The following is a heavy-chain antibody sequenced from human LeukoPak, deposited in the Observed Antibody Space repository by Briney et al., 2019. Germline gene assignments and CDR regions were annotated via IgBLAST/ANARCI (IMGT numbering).Heavy chain of an antibody. D-gene: IGHD4-17*01. V-gene: IGHV3-23*01. Sequence: GGSLRLSCAASGFTFSSYVMTWVRQAPGKGLEWVSAISGSGGSTYYADSVKGRFTISRDNSKNTLYLQMNSLRAEDTAVYYCATTTTVTTRVYWGQGTLVTVSS. CDR1: GFTFSSYV. J-gene: IGHJ4*02. CDR2: ISGSGGST. CDR3: ATTTTVTTRVY.